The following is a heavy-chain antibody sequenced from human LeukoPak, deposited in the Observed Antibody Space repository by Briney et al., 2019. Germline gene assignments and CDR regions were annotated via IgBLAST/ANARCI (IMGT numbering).Heavy chain of an antibody. D-gene: IGHD3-22*01. CDR3: ARFYSRKIVVVITTSSRWFDP. CDR1: GYTFTSYD. J-gene: IGHJ5*02. CDR2: MNPNSGNT. Sequence: ASVKVSCKASGYTFTSYDIDWVRQATGQGLEWMGWMNPNSGNTGYAQKFQGRVIMTRNTSISTAYMEMSSLRSEDTAVYYCARFYSRKIVVVITTSSRWFDPWGQGTMVTVSS. V-gene: IGHV1-8*01.